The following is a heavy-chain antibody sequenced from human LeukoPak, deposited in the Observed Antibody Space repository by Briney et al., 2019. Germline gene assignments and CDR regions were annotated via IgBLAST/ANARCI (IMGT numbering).Heavy chain of an antibody. J-gene: IGHJ3*02. CDR1: GFTFSSYW. V-gene: IGHV3-7*03. CDR2: IKQDGSEK. D-gene: IGHD2-2*01. CDR3: AKAQGVVVPAAMRDAFDI. Sequence: GGSLRLSCAASGFTFSSYWMSWVRQAPGKGLEWVANIKQDGSEKYYVDSVKGRFTISRDNAKNSLYLQMNSLRAEDTALYYCAKAQGVVVPAAMRDAFDIWGQGTMVTVSS.